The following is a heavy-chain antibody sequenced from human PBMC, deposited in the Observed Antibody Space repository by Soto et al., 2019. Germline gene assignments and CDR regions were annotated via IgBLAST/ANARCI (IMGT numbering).Heavy chain of an antibody. Sequence: GGSLRLSCAASAFTFSSDNMNWVRQTPGKGLEWVSYISSSSSTIYYADSVKGRFTISRDNAKNSLYLQMNSLRAEDTAVYYCARDGGIMVRGVSHDFYYYKAVCDKGTTVTDS. CDR1: AFTFSSDN. V-gene: IGHV3-48*01. J-gene: IGHJ6*03. CDR2: ISSSSSTI. D-gene: IGHD3-10*01. CDR3: ARDGGIMVRGVSHDFYYYKAV.